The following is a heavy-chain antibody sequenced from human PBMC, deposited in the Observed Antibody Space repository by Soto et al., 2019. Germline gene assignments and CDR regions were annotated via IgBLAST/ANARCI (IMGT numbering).Heavy chain of an antibody. CDR1: GFTVSSNY. CDR3: ARDRQGSYDY. D-gene: IGHD1-26*01. V-gene: IGHV3-53*02. Sequence: EVQLVETGGGLIQPGGSLRLSCAASGFTVSSNYMSWVRQAPGKGLEWVSVIYSGGSTYYADSVKGRFTITRDNSKNTLYLQMNSVRAEDTAVYYCARDRQGSYDYWGQGTLVTVSS. CDR2: IYSGGST. J-gene: IGHJ4*02.